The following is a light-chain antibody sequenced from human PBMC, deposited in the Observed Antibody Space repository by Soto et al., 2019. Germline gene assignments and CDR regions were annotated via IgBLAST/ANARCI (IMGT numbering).Light chain of an antibody. Sequence: QAVVTQPPSVSGAPGQRVTISCTGSSSNIGAGFDVHWYQQLPGTVTKILIYRNHNRPSGVSDRFSGSQSCTSASLAITGRQAEEEADYCCQSCGSFLSEVVCGGGTNLT. V-gene: IGLV1-40*01. CDR2: RNH. CDR1: SSNIGAGFD. CDR3: QSCGSFLSEVV. J-gene: IGLJ2*01.